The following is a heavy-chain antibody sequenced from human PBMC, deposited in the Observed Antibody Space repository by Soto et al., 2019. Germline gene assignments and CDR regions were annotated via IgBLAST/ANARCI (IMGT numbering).Heavy chain of an antibody. Sequence: ASVKVSCKASGYTFTSYGISWVRRAPGQGLEWMGWISAYNGNTNYAQKLQGRVTMTTDTSTSTAYMELRSLRSDDTAVYYCARRVLAAAGTNWFDPWGQGTLITVSS. CDR3: ARRVLAAAGTNWFDP. J-gene: IGHJ5*02. CDR2: ISAYNGNT. V-gene: IGHV1-18*01. D-gene: IGHD6-13*01. CDR1: GYTFTSYG.